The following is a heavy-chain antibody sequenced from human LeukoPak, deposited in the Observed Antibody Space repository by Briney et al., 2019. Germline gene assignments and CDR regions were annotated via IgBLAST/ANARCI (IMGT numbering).Heavy chain of an antibody. CDR3: ASSILWFGELEAFDI. V-gene: IGHV1-24*01. CDR2: FDPEDGET. CDR1: GYTLTELS. Sequence: ASVKVSCKVSGYTLTELSMHWVRQAPGKGLEWMGGFDPEDGETIYAQKFQGRVTMTEDTSTDTAYMELSSLRSEDTAVYYCASSILWFGELEAFDIWGQGTMVTVSS. D-gene: IGHD3-10*01. J-gene: IGHJ3*02.